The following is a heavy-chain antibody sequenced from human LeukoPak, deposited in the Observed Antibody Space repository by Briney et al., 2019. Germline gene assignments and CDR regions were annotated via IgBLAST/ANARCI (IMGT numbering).Heavy chain of an antibody. V-gene: IGHV1-69*01. CDR1: GCAFSSYA. D-gene: IGHD3-10*01. J-gene: IGHJ6*02. CDR2: IIPIFGTA. CDR3: ARPQLNASEYYYYYGMDV. Sequence: SVKVSCKASGCAFSSYAISWVRQAPGQGLEWMGGIIPIFGTANYAQKFRGRVTITADESTSTAYMELSSLRSEDTAVYYCARPQLNASEYYYYYGMDVWGQGTTVTVSS.